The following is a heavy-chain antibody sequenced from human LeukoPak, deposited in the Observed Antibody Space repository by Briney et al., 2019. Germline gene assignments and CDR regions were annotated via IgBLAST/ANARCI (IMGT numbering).Heavy chain of an antibody. CDR1: GATFSSYA. V-gene: IGHV1-69*13. CDR2: IIPTFGTA. J-gene: IGHJ3*02. Sequence: ASVKVSCKASGATFSSYAISWVRQAPGQGLEWMGGIIPTFGTANYAQKFQGRVTITADESTSTAYMELSSLRSEDTAVYYCARKLRFWERGYCSSTSCYKGSQNAFDIWGQGTMVTVSS. D-gene: IGHD2-2*02. CDR3: ARKLRFWERGYCSSTSCYKGSQNAFDI.